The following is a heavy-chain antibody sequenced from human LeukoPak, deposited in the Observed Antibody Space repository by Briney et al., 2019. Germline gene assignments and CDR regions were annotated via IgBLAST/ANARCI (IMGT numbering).Heavy chain of an antibody. CDR3: AKDQNDYDILTAFDY. J-gene: IGHJ4*02. D-gene: IGHD3-9*01. V-gene: IGHV3-30*02. CDR2: IRYDGSNK. CDR1: GFTFSSYG. Sequence: QPGGSLRLSCAASGFTFSSYGMHWVRQAPGKGLERVAFIRYDGSNKYYADSVKGRFTISRDNSKNTLYLQMNSLRAEDTAVYYCAKDQNDYDILTAFDYWGQGTLVTVSS.